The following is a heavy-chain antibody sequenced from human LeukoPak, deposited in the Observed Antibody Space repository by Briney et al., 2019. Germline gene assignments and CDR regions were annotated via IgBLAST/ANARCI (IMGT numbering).Heavy chain of an antibody. CDR3: ARDLPHYYDSSGHRTPFDY. Sequence: SETLSLTCAVYGGSFSGYYWSWIRQPPGKGLEWIGEINHSGSTNYNPSLKSRVTISVDTSKNQFSLKLSSVTAADTAVYYCARDLPHYYDSSGHRTPFDYWGQGTLVTVSS. D-gene: IGHD3-22*01. CDR2: INHSGST. V-gene: IGHV4-34*01. J-gene: IGHJ4*02. CDR1: GGSFSGYY.